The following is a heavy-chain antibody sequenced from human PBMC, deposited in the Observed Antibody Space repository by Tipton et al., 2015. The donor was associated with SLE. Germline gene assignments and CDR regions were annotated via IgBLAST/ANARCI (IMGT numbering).Heavy chain of an antibody. CDR2: TYYRYKWYN. V-gene: IGHV6-1*01. CDR1: GDSVSSNSAA. CDR3: ARDKTQGGSSWYGDAFDI. D-gene: IGHD6-13*01. J-gene: IGHJ3*02. Sequence: GLVKPSQTLSLTCAISGDSVSSNSAAWNWIRQSPSRGLEWLGRTYYRYKWYNDYAVSVKSRITINQDTSKNQFSLQLNSVTPEDTAVYYCARDKTQGGSSWYGDAFDIWGQGTMVTVSS.